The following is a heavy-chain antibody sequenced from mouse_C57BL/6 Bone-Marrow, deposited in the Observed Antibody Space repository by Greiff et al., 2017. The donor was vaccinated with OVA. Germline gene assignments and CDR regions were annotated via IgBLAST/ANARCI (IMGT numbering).Heavy chain of an antibody. CDR1: GYTFTSYW. J-gene: IGHJ2*01. Sequence: QVQLQQPGAELVKPGASVKLSCKASGYTFTSYWMHWVKQRPGQGLEWIGMIHPNSGSTNYNEKFKSKATLTVDKSSSTAYMQLSSLTSEDSAVYYGARVGYDGYYPFDYWGQGTTLTVSS. D-gene: IGHD2-3*01. V-gene: IGHV1-64*01. CDR3: ARVGYDGYYPFDY. CDR2: IHPNSGST.